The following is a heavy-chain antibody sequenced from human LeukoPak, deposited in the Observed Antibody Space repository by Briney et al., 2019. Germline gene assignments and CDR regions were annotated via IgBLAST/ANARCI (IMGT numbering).Heavy chain of an antibody. Sequence: GGSLRLSCAASGFTFSSYSMNWVRQAPGKGLEWVSSISSSSSYIYYAESVKGRFTISRDNAKNSLYLQMNSLRAEDTAVYYCARVSGPYYGGSRSYYNVYFDYWGQGTLVTVSS. CDR3: ARVSGPYYGGSRSYYNVYFDY. D-gene: IGHD3-10*01. V-gene: IGHV3-21*01. J-gene: IGHJ4*02. CDR2: ISSSSSYI. CDR1: GFTFSSYS.